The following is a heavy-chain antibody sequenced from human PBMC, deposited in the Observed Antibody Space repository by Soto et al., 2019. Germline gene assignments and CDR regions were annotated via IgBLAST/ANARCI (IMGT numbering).Heavy chain of an antibody. V-gene: IGHV1-3*01. J-gene: IGHJ6*02. CDR2: INAGNGNT. CDR1: GYTFTSYA. Sequence: ASVKVSCKASGYTFTSYAMHWVRQAPGQRLEWMGWINAGNGNTKYSQKFQGRVTITRDTSASTAYMELSSLRSEDTAVYYCARDRFITIFGVVLNKYYYYGMDVWGQGTTVTV. CDR3: ARDRFITIFGVVLNKYYYYGMDV. D-gene: IGHD3-3*01.